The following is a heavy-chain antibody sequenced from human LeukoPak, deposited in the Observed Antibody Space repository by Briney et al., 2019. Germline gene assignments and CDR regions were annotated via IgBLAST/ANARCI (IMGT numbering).Heavy chain of an antibody. Sequence: GGSLRLSCAASGFTFSDAWMSWVRQAPGKGLEWVGRIKSKTDGGTTDYAAPVKGRFTISRDDSKNTLYLQMNSLKTEDTAVYYCTTDGASYPLFDYWGQGTLVTVSS. D-gene: IGHD1-26*01. CDR1: GFTFSDAW. V-gene: IGHV3-15*01. CDR2: IKSKTDGGTT. CDR3: TTDGASYPLFDY. J-gene: IGHJ4*02.